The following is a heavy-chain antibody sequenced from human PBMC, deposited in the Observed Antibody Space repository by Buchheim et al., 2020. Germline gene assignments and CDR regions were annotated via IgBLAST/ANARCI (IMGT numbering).Heavy chain of an antibody. CDR1: GFSLSPYW. V-gene: IGHV3-7*03. CDR3: ARGGRADY. CDR2: INPDGGAK. Sequence: ETQVVESGGGLVQPGGSLRLSCVASGFSLSPYWMSWVRQTPGKGLHWVANINPDGGAKNYVDSVKGRFTISRDNAKKSLYLEMNNLRVEDSAIYHCARGGRADYWGQGTL. J-gene: IGHJ4*02. D-gene: IGHD1-26*01.